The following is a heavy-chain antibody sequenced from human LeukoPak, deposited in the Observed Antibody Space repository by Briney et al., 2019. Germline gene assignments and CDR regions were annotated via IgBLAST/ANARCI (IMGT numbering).Heavy chain of an antibody. Sequence: GGSRRLSLAASRFTFNSYAMSWVRQPPGRGREWVSVIGGSNGITFYVGSVKGRFTISRDNSKNTLYLQMYSLRAEDTAVYYCASLKGLFDYFDYWGQGILVTAYS. CDR3: ASLKGLFDYFDY. CDR1: RFTFNSYA. V-gene: IGHV3-23*01. D-gene: IGHD3-22*01. J-gene: IGHJ4*02. CDR2: IGGSNGIT.